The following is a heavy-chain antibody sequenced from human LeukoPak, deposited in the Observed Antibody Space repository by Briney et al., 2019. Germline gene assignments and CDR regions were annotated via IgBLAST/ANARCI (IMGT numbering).Heavy chain of an antibody. Sequence: ASVKVSCKASGYTFTSYGISWVRQAPGQGLEWMGWINPNSGGTNYAQKFQGRVTMTRDTSISTAYMELSRLRSDDTAVYYCARSGSSGSHYWGQGTLVTVSS. V-gene: IGHV1-2*02. D-gene: IGHD3-22*01. CDR1: GYTFTSYG. CDR2: INPNSGGT. J-gene: IGHJ4*02. CDR3: ARSGSSGSHY.